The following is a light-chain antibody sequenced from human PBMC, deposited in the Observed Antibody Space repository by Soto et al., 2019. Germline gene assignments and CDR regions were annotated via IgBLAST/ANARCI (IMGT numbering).Light chain of an antibody. Sequence: EIVLTQSPVTLSLSPGERVTLSCRASQSLGNYLTWYQQKPGQAPGLLICAASNRATGVPARFSGSGSGTDFTLTISSLEPEDFAVYYCQHRSNWPPGLTFGGGTKVDIK. CDR2: AAS. V-gene: IGKV3-11*01. CDR1: QSLGNY. J-gene: IGKJ4*01. CDR3: QHRSNWPPGLT.